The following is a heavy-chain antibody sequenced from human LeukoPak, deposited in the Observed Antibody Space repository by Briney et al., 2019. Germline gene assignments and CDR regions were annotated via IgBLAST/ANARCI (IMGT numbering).Heavy chain of an antibody. D-gene: IGHD4-17*01. CDR1: GYSFTSYW. CDR2: IYPDDSDT. V-gene: IGHV5-51*01. CDR3: ARSRYREYGDSGVHY. Sequence: GESLKFSCKGSGYSFTSYWIGWVRQMPGKGLEWMGIIYPDDSDTRYSPSSQGQVTISADKSISTAYLQWSSLQASDTAMYYCARSRYREYGDSGVHYWGQGALVTVSS. J-gene: IGHJ4*02.